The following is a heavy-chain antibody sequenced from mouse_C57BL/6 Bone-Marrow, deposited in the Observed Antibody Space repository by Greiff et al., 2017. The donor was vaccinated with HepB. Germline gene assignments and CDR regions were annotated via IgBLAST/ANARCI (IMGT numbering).Heavy chain of an antibody. J-gene: IGHJ1*03. CDR3: ARKDTPPHFDV. CDR2: INPNNGGT. CDR1: GYTFTDYY. V-gene: IGHV1-26*01. Sequence: EVQLQQSGPELVKPGASVKISCKASGYTFTDYYMNWVKQSHGKSLEWIGDINPNNGGTSYNQKFKGKATLTVDKSSSTAYMELRSLTSEDSAVYYCARKDTPPHFDVWGTGTTVTVSS.